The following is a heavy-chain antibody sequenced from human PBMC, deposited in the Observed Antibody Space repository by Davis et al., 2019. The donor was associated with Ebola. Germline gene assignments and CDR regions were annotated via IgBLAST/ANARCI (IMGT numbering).Heavy chain of an antibody. CDR1: EFTFSSYW. CDR2: IKQDGSEK. V-gene: IGHV3-7*03. Sequence: PGGSLRLSCAASEFTFSSYWMSWVRQAPGKGLEWVANIKQDGSEKYYVDSVKGRFTISRDNAKNSLYLQMNSLRAEDTAVYYCARDRPSGLAYYYYGMDVWGQGTTVTVSS. J-gene: IGHJ6*02. D-gene: IGHD3-3*01. CDR3: ARDRPSGLAYYYYGMDV.